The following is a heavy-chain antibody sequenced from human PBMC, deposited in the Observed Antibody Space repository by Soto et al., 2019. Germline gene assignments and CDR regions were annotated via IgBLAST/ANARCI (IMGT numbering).Heavy chain of an antibody. J-gene: IGHJ6*02. Sequence: KPSETLSLTCTVSGGSISSGGYYWSWIRQHPGKGLEWIGYIYYSGSTYYNPSLKSRVTISVDTSKNQFSLKLSSVTAADTAVYYCASLWFGDPVGDYYYYGMDAWGQGTTVTVSS. CDR1: GGSISSGGYY. CDR3: ASLWFGDPVGDYYYYGMDA. D-gene: IGHD3-10*01. CDR2: IYYSGST. V-gene: IGHV4-31*03.